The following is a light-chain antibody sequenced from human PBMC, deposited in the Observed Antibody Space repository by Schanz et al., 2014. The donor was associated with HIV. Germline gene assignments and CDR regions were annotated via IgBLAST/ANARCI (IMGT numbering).Light chain of an antibody. V-gene: IGLV2-14*01. Sequence: QSALTQPASVSGSPGQSITISCTGTSSNVGGYDYVSWYQQHPGKAPKLMIYEVSKRPSGVPDRFSGSKSGNTASLTVSGLQAEDEADYYCSSYTSSSTVVFGGGTQLTVL. CDR2: EVS. CDR3: SSYTSSSTVV. J-gene: IGLJ2*01. CDR1: SSNVGGYDY.